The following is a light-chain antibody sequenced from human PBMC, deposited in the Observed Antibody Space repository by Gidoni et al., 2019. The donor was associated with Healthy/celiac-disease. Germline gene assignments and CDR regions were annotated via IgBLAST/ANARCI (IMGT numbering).Light chain of an antibody. V-gene: IGKV3-11*01. CDR2: DAS. J-gene: IGKJ5*01. CDR3: QQRSNWPT. Sequence: EIVLTQSPATLSLSPGERATLSCRASQRVSSDLACYQQKPGQAPRLLIYDASNRANGIPARFSGSGSGTDFTLTISSLEPEDFAVYYCQQRSNWPTFGQGTRLEIK. CDR1: QRVSSD.